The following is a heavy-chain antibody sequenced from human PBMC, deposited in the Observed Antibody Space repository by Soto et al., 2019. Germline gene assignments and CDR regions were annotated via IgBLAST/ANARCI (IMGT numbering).Heavy chain of an antibody. CDR3: ARDAYISGYYQFDY. V-gene: IGHV3-74*01. CDR1: GFTFSSYW. CDR2: IHFDGSTT. D-gene: IGHD6-19*01. Sequence: EVQLVESGGGLVQPGGSLRLSCAASGFTFSSYWMHWVRQVPGKGLVWVSRIHFDGSTTHYADSVKGRFTISRDNAKNTLSLQMNSLRAEDTAVYYRARDAYISGYYQFDYWGQGTLVTVSS. J-gene: IGHJ4*02.